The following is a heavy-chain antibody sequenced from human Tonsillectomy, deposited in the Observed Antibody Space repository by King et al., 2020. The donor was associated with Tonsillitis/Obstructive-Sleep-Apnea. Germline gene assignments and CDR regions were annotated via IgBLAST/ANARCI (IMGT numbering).Heavy chain of an antibody. V-gene: IGHV3-49*04. CDR3: TRGDYYDSSGYYFLFDY. Sequence: VQLVESGGGLVQPGRSLRLSCTASGFTFGDYAMSWVRQAPGKGLEWVGFIRSKAYGGTTEYAASVKGRFTISRDDSKSIAHLQMNSLKTEDTAVYYCTRGDYYDSSGYYFLFDYWGQGTLVTVSS. CDR1: GFTFGDYA. D-gene: IGHD3-22*01. J-gene: IGHJ4*02. CDR2: IRSKAYGGTT.